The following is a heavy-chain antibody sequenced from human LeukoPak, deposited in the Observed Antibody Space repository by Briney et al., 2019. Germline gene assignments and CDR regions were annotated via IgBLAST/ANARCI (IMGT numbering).Heavy chain of an antibody. J-gene: IGHJ6*02. CDR1: GGSISSYY. CDR3: AKIQTGTGPTMDV. D-gene: IGHD1-1*01. Sequence: SGTLSLTCTVSGGSISSYYWSWIQQPPGKGLEWIAYIYYNGISNYNPSLKSRVIISVDSSKNQFSLKLTSVTAADTALYYCAKIQTGTGPTMDVWGQGTTVTVSS. CDR2: IYYNGIS. V-gene: IGHV4-59*01.